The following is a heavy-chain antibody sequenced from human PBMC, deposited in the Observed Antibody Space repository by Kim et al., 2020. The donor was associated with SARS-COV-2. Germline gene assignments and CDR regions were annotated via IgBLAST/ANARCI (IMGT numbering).Heavy chain of an antibody. Sequence: TNYNPSLKSRVTISVDTSKNQFSLKLSSVTAADTAVYYCARGGYGQIDPWGQGTLVTVSS. CDR2: T. V-gene: IGHV4-59*09. CDR3: ARGGYGQIDP. D-gene: IGHD5-18*01. J-gene: IGHJ5*02.